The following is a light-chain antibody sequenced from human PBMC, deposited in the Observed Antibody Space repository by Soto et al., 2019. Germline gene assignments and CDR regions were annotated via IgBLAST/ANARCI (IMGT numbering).Light chain of an antibody. J-gene: IGLJ1*01. CDR3: SSYTVSSTYV. V-gene: IGLV2-14*01. CDR1: STDVGGYNY. Sequence: QSALTQPASVSGSPGQSITISCTGTSTDVGGYNYVSWYQQYPGEAPKMMIYEVSNRPSGVSNRFSGSKSGNTASLTISGLQAEDEADYYCSSYTVSSTYVFGTGTKLTVL. CDR2: EVS.